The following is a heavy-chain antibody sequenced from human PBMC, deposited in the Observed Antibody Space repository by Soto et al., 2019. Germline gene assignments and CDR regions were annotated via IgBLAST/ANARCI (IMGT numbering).Heavy chain of an antibody. V-gene: IGHV3-30-3*01. J-gene: IGHJ6*02. CDR1: GFTFSSYA. Sequence: GGSLRLSCAASGFTFSSYAMHWVRQAPGKGLEWVAVISYDGSNKYYADSVKGRFTISRDNSKNTLYLQMNSLRAEDTAVYYCARDETIFGVVIISDGMDVWGQGTTVTVSS. D-gene: IGHD3-3*01. CDR2: ISYDGSNK. CDR3: ARDETIFGVVIISDGMDV.